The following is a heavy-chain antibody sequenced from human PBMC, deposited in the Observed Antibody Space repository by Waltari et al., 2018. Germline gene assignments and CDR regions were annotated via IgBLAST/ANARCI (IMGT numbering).Heavy chain of an antibody. Sequence: EVQVVESGGGLVQPGGSLRLSCLASGFPFSRPWLHWVRQVSGKGLEWVSRITTDETNTAYADAVKGRFTVSRDNAKNTVYLQMTSVRAEDTGIYYCARDRGTATPLDPWGQGTVVTVSS. CDR1: GFPFSRPW. D-gene: IGHD3-10*01. CDR3: ARDRGTATPLDP. V-gene: IGHV3-74*03. CDR2: ITTDETNT. J-gene: IGHJ5*02.